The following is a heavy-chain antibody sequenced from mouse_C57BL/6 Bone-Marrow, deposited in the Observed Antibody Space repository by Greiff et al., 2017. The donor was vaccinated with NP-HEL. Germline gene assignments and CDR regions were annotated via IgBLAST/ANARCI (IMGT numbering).Heavy chain of an antibody. CDR3: ARDHYSNLAWFAY. CDR2: INPYNGGT. J-gene: IGHJ3*01. V-gene: IGHV1-19*01. D-gene: IGHD2-5*01. CDR1: GYTFTDYY. Sequence: VQLQQSGPVLVKPGASVKMSCKASGYTFTDYYMNWVKQSHGKSLEWIGVINPYNGGTSYNQKFKGKATLTVDKSSSTAYMELNSLTSEDSAVYYCARDHYSNLAWFAYWGQGTLVTVSA.